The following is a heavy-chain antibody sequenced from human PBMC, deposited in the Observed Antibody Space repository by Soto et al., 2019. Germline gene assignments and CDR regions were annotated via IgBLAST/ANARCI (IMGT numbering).Heavy chain of an antibody. D-gene: IGHD1-1*01. CDR2: INPSGGA. V-gene: IGHV3-23*01. Sequence: EVQLLESGGGLVQPGESLRLSCGASGFTFVNYAMTWVRQAPGKGLEWVSSINPSGGAYYADSVKGRFTISRDNSKNTMYIQMNSLRAEDTAVYYCAKDGVKGDDWNEGHYWGQGTLVIVSS. CDR1: GFTFVNYA. J-gene: IGHJ4*02. CDR3: AKDGVKGDDWNEGHY.